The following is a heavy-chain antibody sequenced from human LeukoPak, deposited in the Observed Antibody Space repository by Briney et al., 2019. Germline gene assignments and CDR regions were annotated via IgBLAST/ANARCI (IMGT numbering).Heavy chain of an antibody. CDR1: GGSFSGYY. D-gene: IGHD3-22*01. CDR3: AKSGDYYDSSGYCDY. V-gene: IGHV4-34*01. J-gene: IGHJ4*02. CDR2: INHSGST. Sequence: SETLSLTCAVYGGSFSGYYWSWIRQPPGKGLEWIGEINHSGSTNYNPSLKSRVTISVDTSKNQFSLKLSSVTAEDTAVYYCAKSGDYYDSSGYCDYWGQGTLVTVSS.